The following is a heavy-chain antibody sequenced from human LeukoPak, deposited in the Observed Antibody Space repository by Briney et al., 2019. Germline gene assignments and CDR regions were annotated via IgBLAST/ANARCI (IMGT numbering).Heavy chain of an antibody. V-gene: IGHV4-59*08. CDR1: GGSISSYY. Sequence: SETLSLTCTVSGGSISSYYWSWIRQPPGKGMEWMGYIYYSGSTNYNPSLKSRVTISVDTSKNQFSLKLSSVTAADTAVYYCARPGTDYGMDVWGQGTTVTVSS. J-gene: IGHJ6*02. CDR2: IYYSGST. CDR3: ARPGTDYGMDV.